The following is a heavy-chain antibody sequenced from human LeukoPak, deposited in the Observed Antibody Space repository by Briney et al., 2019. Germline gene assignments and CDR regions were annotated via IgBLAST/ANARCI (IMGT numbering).Heavy chain of an antibody. CDR3: AREDQLLWFRGLLVYFDY. CDR2: IYYSGST. D-gene: IGHD3-10*01. Sequence: SETLSLTCTVSGGSISSSSYYWGWIRQPPGKGLEWIGSIYYSGSTYYNPSLKSRVTISVDTSKNQFSLKLSSVTAADTAVYYCAREDQLLWFRGLLVYFDYWGQGTLVTVSS. V-gene: IGHV4-39*07. J-gene: IGHJ4*02. CDR1: GGSISSSSYY.